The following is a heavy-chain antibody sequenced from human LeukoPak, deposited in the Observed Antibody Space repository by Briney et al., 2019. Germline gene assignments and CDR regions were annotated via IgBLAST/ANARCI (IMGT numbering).Heavy chain of an antibody. CDR3: AKAATVSAPSDPTTYYFDY. CDR2: ISGSGGST. D-gene: IGHD4-17*01. J-gene: IGHJ4*02. Sequence: GESLKISCAASGFTFSSYAMSWVRQAPGKGLEWVSAISGSGGSTYYADSVKGRFTISRDNSKNTLCLQMNSLRAEDTAVYYCAKAATVSAPSDPTTYYFDYWGQGTLVTVSS. V-gene: IGHV3-23*01. CDR1: GFTFSSYA.